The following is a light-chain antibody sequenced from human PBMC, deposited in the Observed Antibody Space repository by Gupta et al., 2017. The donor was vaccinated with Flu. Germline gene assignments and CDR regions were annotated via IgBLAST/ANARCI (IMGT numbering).Light chain of an antibody. CDR2: GAS. Sequence: EIVMTQSPDTLSVSPGERATLSCRASQSVSSNLAWYQHKPGRAPRLLIYGASTLDTGIADRFSGSGSGTEFTLTISSLQSEDFAVYYCQQGSDSPPITFGPGTLMEIK. V-gene: IGKV3-15*01. J-gene: IGKJ5*01. CDR1: QSVSSN. CDR3: QQGSDSPPIT.